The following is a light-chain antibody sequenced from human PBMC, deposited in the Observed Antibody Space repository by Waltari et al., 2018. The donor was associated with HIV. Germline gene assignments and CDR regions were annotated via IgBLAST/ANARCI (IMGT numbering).Light chain of an antibody. CDR3: QQYNSYSYT. V-gene: IGKV1-5*03. Sequence: DIQMTQSPSTLSAYVGDRVTITCRASQSISSWLAWYQQKPGKAPKLLIYKASSLESGVPSRFSSSGSGTEFTLTISSLQPDDSATYYCQQYNSYSYTFGQGTKLEIK. CDR2: KAS. CDR1: QSISSW. J-gene: IGKJ2*01.